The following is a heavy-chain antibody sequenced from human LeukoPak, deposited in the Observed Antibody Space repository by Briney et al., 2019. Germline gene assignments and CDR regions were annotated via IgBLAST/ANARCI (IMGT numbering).Heavy chain of an antibody. CDR1: GGSISSYY. CDR2: IYYSGST. V-gene: IGHV4-59*01. Sequence: PSETLSLTCTVSGGSISSYYWSWIRQPPGKGLEWIGYIYYSGSTNYNPSLKSRVTISVDTSKNQFSLKLSSVTAADTAVYYCARDRGYSSSWYYLSYFDLWGRGTLVTVSS. D-gene: IGHD6-13*01. J-gene: IGHJ2*01. CDR3: ARDRGYSSSWYYLSYFDL.